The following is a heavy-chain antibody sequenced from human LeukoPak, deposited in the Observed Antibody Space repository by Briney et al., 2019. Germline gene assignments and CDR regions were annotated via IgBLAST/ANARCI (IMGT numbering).Heavy chain of an antibody. Sequence: GGSLRLSCAASGFTFSTYWMHWVRQAPGKGLGWVSQINTDGNSTTYADSVKGRFTVSRDNAKNTLYLQMNSLRAEDTAVYYCARELASGDWGQGTLVTVSS. CDR1: GFTFSTYW. CDR3: ARELASGD. J-gene: IGHJ4*02. CDR2: INTDGNST. D-gene: IGHD6-13*01. V-gene: IGHV3-74*01.